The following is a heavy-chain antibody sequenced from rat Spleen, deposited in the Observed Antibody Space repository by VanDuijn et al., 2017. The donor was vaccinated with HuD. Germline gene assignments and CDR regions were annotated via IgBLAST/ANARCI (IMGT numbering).Heavy chain of an antibody. Sequence: EVQLVESGGGLVQPGRSLKLSCAASGFTFSNYYMAWVRQAPTKGLEWVAYISTGGGSIYYPDSVKGRFTISRDNAQNTLYLQMNSRRSEDTATYYCAADYFDGTYYPFDYWGQGIMVTVSS. D-gene: IGHD1-12*02. CDR1: GFTFSNYY. CDR2: ISTGGGSI. CDR3: AADYFDGTYYPFDY. V-gene: IGHV5-27*01. J-gene: IGHJ2*01.